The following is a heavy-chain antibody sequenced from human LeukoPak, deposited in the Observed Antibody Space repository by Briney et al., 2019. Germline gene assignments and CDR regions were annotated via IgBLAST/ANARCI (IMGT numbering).Heavy chain of an antibody. CDR2: INSDGSST. CDR3: ARATGSYYSLGY. Sequence: GGSLRLSCAASGFTFSSYWMHWVRQAPGKGLVWVSRINSDGSSTSYADSVKGRFTVSRDNAKNTLYLQMNRLRAEDTAVYYCARATGSYYSLGYWGQGTLVTVSS. CDR1: GFTFSSYW. V-gene: IGHV3-74*01. J-gene: IGHJ4*02. D-gene: IGHD1-26*01.